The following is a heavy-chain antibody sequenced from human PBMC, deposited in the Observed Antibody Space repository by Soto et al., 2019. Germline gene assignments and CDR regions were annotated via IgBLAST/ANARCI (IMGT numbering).Heavy chain of an antibody. J-gene: IGHJ4*02. CDR2: IYYSGST. CDR3: ARRSDCTNGVCYYFDY. D-gene: IGHD2-8*01. Sequence: SETLSLTCTVSGGSISSSSYYWGWIRQPPGKGLEWIGIIYYSGSTYYNPSLKSRVTISLDTSKNQFSLKLSSVTAADTAVYYCARRSDCTNGVCYYFDYWGQGTLVTVSS. CDR1: GGSISSSSYY. V-gene: IGHV4-39*01.